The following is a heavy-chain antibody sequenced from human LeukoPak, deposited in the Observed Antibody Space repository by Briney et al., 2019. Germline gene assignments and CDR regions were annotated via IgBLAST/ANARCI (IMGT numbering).Heavy chain of an antibody. J-gene: IGHJ4*02. V-gene: IGHV3-74*01. CDR3: AKARATIAVAGPLGY. D-gene: IGHD6-19*01. Sequence: GGSLRLSCAASGFTFSTYWMHWVRQAPGKGLVWVSRINSDGSTTSYADSVKGRFTISRDNAKNTLYLQMNSLRAEDTAVYYCAKARATIAVAGPLGYWGQGTLVTVSS. CDR2: INSDGSTT. CDR1: GFTFSTYW.